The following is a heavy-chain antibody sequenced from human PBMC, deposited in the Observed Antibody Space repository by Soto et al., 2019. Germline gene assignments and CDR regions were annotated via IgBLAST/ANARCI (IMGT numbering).Heavy chain of an antibody. Sequence: SETLSLTCSVSGGSISGSYWSWIRQSPGKGLEWLGYVYYTGSTNYSPSLRSRVSISVDTSKNEFSLRLSSVTAADTAVYFCARSVAVPGAHIDYWGQGTQVTAPQ. CDR1: GGSISGSY. D-gene: IGHD6-19*01. CDR3: ARSVAVPGAHIDY. V-gene: IGHV4-59*01. CDR2: VYYTGST. J-gene: IGHJ4*02.